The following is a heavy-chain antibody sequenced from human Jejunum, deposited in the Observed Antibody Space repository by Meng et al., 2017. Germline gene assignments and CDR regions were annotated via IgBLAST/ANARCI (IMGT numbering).Heavy chain of an antibody. V-gene: IGHV4-30-4*08. CDR3: ARDRTTGRYFDY. D-gene: IGHD4-11*01. J-gene: IGHJ4*02. Sequence: ESGPTLVKPTQTFTLAYTCYAFFLNTRGVALGWIRQSPGKGLEWIGYIYYSGSTYYNPSLRSRVTISVDTSKNQFSLKLSSVTAADTAVYYCARDRTTGRYFDYWGQGTLVTVSS. CDR1: AFFLNTRGVA. CDR2: IYYSGST.